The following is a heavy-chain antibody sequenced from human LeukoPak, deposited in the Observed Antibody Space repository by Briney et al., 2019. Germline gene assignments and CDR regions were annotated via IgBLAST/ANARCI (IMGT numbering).Heavy chain of an antibody. D-gene: IGHD1-26*01. CDR1: GGSFSGYY. J-gene: IGHJ5*02. V-gene: IGHV4-34*01. CDR2: INHSGST. CDR3: ARHGSGTYFDP. Sequence: SETLSLTCAVYGGSFSGYYWSWIRQPPGKGLEWIGEINHSGSTNYNPSLKSRVTISVDTSKNQFSLKLSSVTAADTAVYYCARHGSGTYFDPWGQGTLVTVSS.